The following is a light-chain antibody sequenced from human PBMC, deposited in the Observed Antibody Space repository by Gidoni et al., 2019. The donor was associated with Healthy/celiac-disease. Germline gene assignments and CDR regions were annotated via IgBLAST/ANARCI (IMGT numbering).Light chain of an antibody. Sequence: QSALTQPASVSGSPGQSITISCTGTSSDVGSYNLVSGYQQHPGKAPKLMIYEVSKRPSGVSNRFSGSKSGNTASLTISGLQAEDAADYYCCSYAGSSTFVVFGGGTKLTVL. J-gene: IGLJ2*01. CDR3: CSYAGSSTFVV. CDR2: EVS. V-gene: IGLV2-23*02. CDR1: SSDVGSYNL.